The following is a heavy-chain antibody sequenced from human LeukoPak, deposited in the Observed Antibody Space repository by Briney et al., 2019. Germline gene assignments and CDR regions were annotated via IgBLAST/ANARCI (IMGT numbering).Heavy chain of an antibody. D-gene: IGHD3-9*01. CDR1: GGSISSYY. Sequence: PSETLSLTCTVSGGSISSYYWSWIRQPPGKGLEWIGYIYYSGSTNYNPSLKSRVTIPVDTSKNQFSLKLSSVTAADTAVYYCARELLRHDILTGSYFDYWGQGTLVTVSS. CDR3: ARELLRHDILTGSYFDY. J-gene: IGHJ4*02. CDR2: IYYSGST. V-gene: IGHV4-59*01.